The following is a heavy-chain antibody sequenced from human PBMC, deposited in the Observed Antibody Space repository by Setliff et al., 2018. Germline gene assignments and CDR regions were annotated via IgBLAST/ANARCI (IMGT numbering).Heavy chain of an antibody. D-gene: IGHD5-18*01. CDR3: ARAPSVELVTIRTNSWFTY. Sequence: ASVKVSCKASGYTFRNYAFAWVRQAPGQGLKWVGWIGVYNGDTNYAQKFQGRVTLTTDTSTSTAYMELRSLTSDDSAFYYCARAPSVELVTIRTNSWFTYWGQGTLVTVSS. V-gene: IGHV1-18*01. CDR2: IGVYNGDT. CDR1: GYTFRNYA. J-gene: IGHJ4*02.